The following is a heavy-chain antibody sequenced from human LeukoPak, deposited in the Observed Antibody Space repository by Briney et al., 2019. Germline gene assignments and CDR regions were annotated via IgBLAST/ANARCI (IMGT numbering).Heavy chain of an antibody. V-gene: IGHV1-69*05. CDR3: ARLGNRGNSLGL. CDR2: IIPIFGTA. Sequence: SVKVSCKASGGTFSSYAISWVRQAPGQGLEWMGGIIPIFGTANYAQKFQGRVTITTDESTSTAYMELSSLRSEDTGVYYCARLGNRGNSLGLWGQGTLVTVSS. J-gene: IGHJ4*02. CDR1: GGTFSSYA. D-gene: IGHD4-23*01.